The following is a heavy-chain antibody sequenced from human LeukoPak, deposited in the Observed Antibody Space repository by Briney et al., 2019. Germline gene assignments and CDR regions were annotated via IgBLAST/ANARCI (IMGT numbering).Heavy chain of an antibody. CDR3: VRGRGYYDSSGFLRPYYFDY. V-gene: IGHV3-7*01. J-gene: IGHJ4*02. CDR1: GFTFSNYW. Sequence: GGSLRLSCAASGFTFSNYWMCWVRQAPGKGLEWVADIKQDGSDTYYVDSVKGRFTISRDNAKNSLYLQMNSLGADDTALYYCVRGRGYYDSSGFLRPYYFDYWGQGTLVTVSS. D-gene: IGHD3-22*01. CDR2: IKQDGSDT.